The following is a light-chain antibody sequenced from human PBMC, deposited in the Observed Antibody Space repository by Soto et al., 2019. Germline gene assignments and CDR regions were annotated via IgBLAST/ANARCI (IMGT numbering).Light chain of an antibody. V-gene: IGKV1-16*01. CDR2: AAS. Sequence: DIQMTQSPSSLSASVGDRVTITCRASQDISNYLAWVQRKAGKAPKTVIYAASSLQSGVPSRFRGSVSGTEFSLTISSLQPEDFATYYCQQYNGYALTFGGGTKVEIK. CDR1: QDISNY. CDR3: QQYNGYALT. J-gene: IGKJ4*01.